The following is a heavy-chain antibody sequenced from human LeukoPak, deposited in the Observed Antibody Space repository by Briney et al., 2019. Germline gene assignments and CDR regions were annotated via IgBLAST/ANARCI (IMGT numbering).Heavy chain of an antibody. Sequence: SETLSLTCTVSGGSISSSNYYWGWIRQPPGKGLEWIGSIYYSGSTYYNPSLKSRVTISVDTSKNQFSLQLNSVTPEDTAVYYCARAYYDILTGYYARLDPWGQGTLVTVSS. CDR3: ARAYYDILTGYYARLDP. D-gene: IGHD3-9*01. CDR1: GGSISSSNYY. J-gene: IGHJ5*02. V-gene: IGHV4-39*07. CDR2: IYYSGST.